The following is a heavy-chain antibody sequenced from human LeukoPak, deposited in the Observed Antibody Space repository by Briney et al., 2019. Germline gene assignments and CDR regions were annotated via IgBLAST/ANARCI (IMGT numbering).Heavy chain of an antibody. CDR1: GFTFSTYS. J-gene: IGHJ4*02. CDR2: ISSSSSTI. V-gene: IGHV3-48*01. CDR3: ARGVLGNYEYYFDY. Sequence: PGGSLRLSCAASGFTFSTYSMNWVRQAPGKGLEWVSYISSSSSTIYYADSVKGRYTISGDNGKNSLYLQMNSLRAEDTAVYYCARGVLGNYEYYFDYWGQGTLVTVSS. D-gene: IGHD1-7*01.